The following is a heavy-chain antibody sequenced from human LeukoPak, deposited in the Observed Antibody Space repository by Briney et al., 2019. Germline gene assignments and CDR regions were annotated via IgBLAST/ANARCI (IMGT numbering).Heavy chain of an antibody. V-gene: IGHV1-18*04. J-gene: IGHJ4*02. CDR3: ARDLVGAFDY. CDR1: GYTFTGYY. D-gene: IGHD1-26*01. CDR2: INPYNGNT. Sequence: ASVKVSCKASGYTFTGYYMHWVRQAPGQGLEWMGWINPYNGNTNYAQKLQGRVTMTTDTSTSTAYMELRSLRSDDTAVYYCARDLVGAFDYWGQGTLVTVSS.